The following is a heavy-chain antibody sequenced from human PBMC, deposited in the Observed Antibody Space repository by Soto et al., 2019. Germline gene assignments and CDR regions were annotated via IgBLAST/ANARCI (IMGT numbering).Heavy chain of an antibody. CDR1: GGSFRNYY. CDR2: VNHSGEA. D-gene: IGHD3-10*01. Sequence: SETLSLTCGVYGGSFRNYYWIWVRQPPGKGLEWIGEVNHSGEATYNPSLQSRVSISLDTSNDHFSLKITSVTAADTAIYFCARAERFPRPCFYRWGQGTQVTVSS. CDR3: ARAERFPRPCFYR. J-gene: IGHJ5*02. V-gene: IGHV4-34*01.